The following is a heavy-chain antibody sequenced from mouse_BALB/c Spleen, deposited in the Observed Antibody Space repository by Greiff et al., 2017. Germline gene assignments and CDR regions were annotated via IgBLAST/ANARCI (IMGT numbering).Heavy chain of an antibody. D-gene: IGHD3-3*01. J-gene: IGHJ4*01. V-gene: IGHV5-17*02. CDR3: ARGDSGDY. Sequence: EVQGVESGGGLVQPGGSRKLSCAASGFTFSSFGMHWVRQAPEKGLEWVAYISSGSSTIYYADTVKGRFTISRDNPKNTLFLQMTSLRSEDTAMYYCARGDSGDYWGQGTSVTVSS. CDR1: GFTFSSFG. CDR2: ISSGSSTI.